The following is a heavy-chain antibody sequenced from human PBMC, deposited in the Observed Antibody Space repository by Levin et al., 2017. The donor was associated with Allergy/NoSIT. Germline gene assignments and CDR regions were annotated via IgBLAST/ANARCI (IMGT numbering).Heavy chain of an antibody. CDR1: GITFSNAW. J-gene: IGHJ4*02. V-gene: IGHV3-15*01. CDR3: TTYSSSWYYFDY. CDR2: IKSKADGGTT. Sequence: GGSLRLSCAASGITFSNAWMSWARQAPGKGLEWVGRIKSKADGGTTEYAAPVKGRFTIARDDSKHTLYLQMNSLKTEDTAVYFCTTYSSSWYYFDYWGQGTLVTVSS. D-gene: IGHD6-13*01.